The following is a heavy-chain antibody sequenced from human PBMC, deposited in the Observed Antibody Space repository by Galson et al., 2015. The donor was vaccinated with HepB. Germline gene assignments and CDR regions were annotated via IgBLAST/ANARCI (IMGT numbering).Heavy chain of an antibody. Sequence: SVKVSCKASGYTFTSYAMHWVRQAPGQRLEWMGWINAGNGNTKYSQKFQGRVTITRDTSASTAYMELSSLRSEDTAVYYCARALKGLGYYGMDVWGQGTTVTVSS. V-gene: IGHV1-3*01. CDR3: ARALKGLGYYGMDV. CDR1: GYTFTSYA. J-gene: IGHJ6*02. D-gene: IGHD3-22*01. CDR2: INAGNGNT.